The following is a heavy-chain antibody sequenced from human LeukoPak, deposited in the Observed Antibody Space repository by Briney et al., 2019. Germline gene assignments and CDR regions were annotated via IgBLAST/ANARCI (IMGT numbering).Heavy chain of an antibody. J-gene: IGHJ3*02. CDR1: GGSISSYY. D-gene: IGHD7-27*01. Sequence: SETLSLTCTVSGGSISSYYWSWIRQPPEKGLEWIGYIYYSGSTNYNPSLKSRVTISVDTSKNQFSLKLSSVTAADTAVYYCARSGVERTGEAFDIWGQGTMVTVSS. V-gene: IGHV4-59*01. CDR3: ARSGVERTGEAFDI. CDR2: IYYSGST.